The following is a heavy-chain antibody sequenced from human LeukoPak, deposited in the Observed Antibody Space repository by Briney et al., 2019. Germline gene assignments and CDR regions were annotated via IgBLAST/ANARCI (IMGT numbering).Heavy chain of an antibody. CDR1: GFTFSTNW. CDR3: ARDPFPSYCSGGSCYSAF. Sequence: GGSLRLSCAASGFTFSTNWMHWVRQAPGKGLVWVSRINSDGSSTSYADSVKGRFTISRDNAKNTLYLQMNSLRAVDTAVYYCARDPFPSYCSGGSCYSAFWGQGTLVTVSS. J-gene: IGHJ4*02. CDR2: INSDGSST. V-gene: IGHV3-74*01. D-gene: IGHD2-15*01.